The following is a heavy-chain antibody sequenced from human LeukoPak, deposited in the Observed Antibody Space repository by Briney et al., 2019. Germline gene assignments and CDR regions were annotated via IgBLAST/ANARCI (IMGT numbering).Heavy chain of an antibody. Sequence: SETLSLTCTVSGASIISSTYYWGWIRQPPGRGLEWIGHVNYNGNTYYNPSLKSRVTISVDASKNQFSLKLTSVTAADTAVYYCARRGGDDYNRRFDSWGQGTLVTVSS. CDR3: ARRGGDDYNRRFDS. V-gene: IGHV4-39*01. D-gene: IGHD5-24*01. J-gene: IGHJ4*02. CDR1: GASIISSTYY. CDR2: VNYNGNT.